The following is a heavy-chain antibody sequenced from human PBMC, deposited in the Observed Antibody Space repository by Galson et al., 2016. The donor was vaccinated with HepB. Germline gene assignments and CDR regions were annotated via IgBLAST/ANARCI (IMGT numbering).Heavy chain of an antibody. CDR2: ITNSGTAT. Sequence: SLRLSCAASGFTFSDYYISWIRQTPGKGLEWVSHITNSGTATYYADSVKGRFTISRDNAKNSLYLQMKSLRAEDTAMYYCARGPRCDDIWGTYRAPYFDYWGRGTLITVSS. J-gene: IGHJ4*02. V-gene: IGHV3-11*01. CDR1: GFTFSDYY. D-gene: IGHD3-16*02. CDR3: ARGPRCDDIWGTYRAPYFDY.